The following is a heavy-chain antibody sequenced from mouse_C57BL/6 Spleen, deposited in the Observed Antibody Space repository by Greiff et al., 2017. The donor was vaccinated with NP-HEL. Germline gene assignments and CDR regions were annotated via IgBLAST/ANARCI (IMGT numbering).Heavy chain of an antibody. V-gene: IGHV1-69*01. CDR3: ARGGSSGYDDY. J-gene: IGHJ2*01. D-gene: IGHD3-2*02. CDR2: IDPSASYN. Sequence: QVQLQQPGAELVMPGASVKLSCKASGYTFTSYWMHWVKQRPGQGLEWIGEIDPSASYNNYNQKFKGKSTLTVDKSSSTAYMQLSSLTSEDSAVYYCARGGSSGYDDYWGQGTTLTVSS. CDR1: GYTFTSYW.